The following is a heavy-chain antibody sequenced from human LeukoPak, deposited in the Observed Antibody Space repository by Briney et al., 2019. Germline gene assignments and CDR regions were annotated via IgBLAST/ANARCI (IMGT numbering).Heavy chain of an antibody. J-gene: IGHJ5*02. CDR3: ARRSDNWFDP. V-gene: IGHV5-51*01. D-gene: IGHD3-10*01. Sequence: GESLKISLKRPGYYFTNYWIAWGRQMPGKGLEGMGLIYAGNSDTTYSLSFQVQISISADKSISTAHLQWRSLKASDTAMYYCARRSDNWFDPWGQGTLVTVSS. CDR1: GYYFTNYW. CDR2: IYAGNSDT.